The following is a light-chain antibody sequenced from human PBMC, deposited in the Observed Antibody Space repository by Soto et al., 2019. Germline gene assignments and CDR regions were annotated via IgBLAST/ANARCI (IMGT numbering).Light chain of an antibody. Sequence: EIVLTQSPGTQSLSPGERATLSCRASQSVRSSYLAWYQQKPGQAPRLLIYGASTRATGIPARFSGSGSGTEFTLSISSLQSEDSAVYYCQQYGISPETFGQGTKVDIK. CDR2: GAS. V-gene: IGKV3-20*01. J-gene: IGKJ1*01. CDR3: QQYGISPET. CDR1: QSVRSSY.